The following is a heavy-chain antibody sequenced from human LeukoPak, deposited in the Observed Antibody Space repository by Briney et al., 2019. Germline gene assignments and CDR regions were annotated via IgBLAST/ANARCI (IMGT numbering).Heavy chain of an antibody. J-gene: IGHJ3*02. D-gene: IGHD1-26*01. V-gene: IGHV4-59*01. CDR2: IYYSGST. Sequence: SETLSLTCTVSGGSISSYYWSWIRQPPGKGLEWIGYIYYSGSTNYNPSLKSRVTISVDTSKNQFSLKLSSVTAADTAVYYCARGARDAFDIWGRGTMVTVSS. CDR1: GGSISSYY. CDR3: ARGARDAFDI.